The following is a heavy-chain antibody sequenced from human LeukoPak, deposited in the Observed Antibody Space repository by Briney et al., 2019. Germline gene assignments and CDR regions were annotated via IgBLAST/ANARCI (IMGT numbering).Heavy chain of an antibody. CDR1: GDSVSNDNSY. V-gene: IGHV4-39*01. J-gene: IGHJ4*02. Sequence: SETLSLTCTVSGDSVSNDNSYGGWIRQPPGRGLEWIGSIYYSGSTYYNPSLNSRVTISGDTSKNQFSLKLSSVTAADTAVYCCARLGWWDSWGQGTLVTVSS. CDR2: IYYSGST. CDR3: ARLGWWDS. D-gene: IGHD2-15*01.